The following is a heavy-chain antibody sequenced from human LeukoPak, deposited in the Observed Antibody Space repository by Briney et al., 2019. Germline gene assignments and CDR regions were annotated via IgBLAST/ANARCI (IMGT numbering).Heavy chain of an antibody. Sequence: GGSLRLSCASSGFTFSSYAMSWVRQAPGKGLEWVSAISGRGGSTYYADSVKGRFTISRDNSKNTLYLQMNSLRAEDTAVYYCAKFYGGNPYYHYYMHVWRKGTTVTVSS. J-gene: IGHJ6*03. CDR3: AKFYGGNPYYHYYMHV. CDR1: GFTFSSYA. V-gene: IGHV3-23*01. CDR2: ISGRGGST. D-gene: IGHD4-23*01.